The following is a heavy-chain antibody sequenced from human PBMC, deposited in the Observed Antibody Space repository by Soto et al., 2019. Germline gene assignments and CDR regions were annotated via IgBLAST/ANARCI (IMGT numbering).Heavy chain of an antibody. CDR1: GYTFTNYG. V-gene: IGHV1-18*01. Sequence: QVQVVQSGDEVKKPGASVKVSCKASGYTFTNYGFSWVRQAPGQGLEWMGWISGYNGNTKYAAKFQGRVTMTTDTATSTAHMELRSLRSDDTAVYYCSREGQAPYIFAGLGVWGEGTAVTVSS. CDR2: ISGYNGNT. CDR3: SREGQAPYIFAGLGV. J-gene: IGHJ6*04. D-gene: IGHD2-2*02.